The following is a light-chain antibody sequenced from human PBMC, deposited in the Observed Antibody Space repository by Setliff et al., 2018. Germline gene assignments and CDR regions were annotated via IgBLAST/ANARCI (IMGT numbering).Light chain of an antibody. CDR1: SSDVGYYNY. J-gene: IGLJ1*01. CDR2: EVS. Sequence: QSALTQPASASGSPGQSITISCTGTSSDVGYYNYVSWYQQHPGKAPKLMIYEVSNRPSGVSNRFSGSKSGNTASLTISGLQAEDEADYYCSSYTSSSTRVFGTGTKVTVL. V-gene: IGLV2-14*01. CDR3: SSYTSSSTRV.